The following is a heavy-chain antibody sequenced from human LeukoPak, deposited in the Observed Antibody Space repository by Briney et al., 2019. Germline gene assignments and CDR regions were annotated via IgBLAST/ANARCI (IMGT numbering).Heavy chain of an antibody. CDR2: ISGSGDST. D-gene: IGHD6-13*01. CDR3: AKTRPLDSSSWSHGDY. J-gene: IGHJ4*02. V-gene: IGHV3-23*01. Sequence: GGSLRLSCAVSGFTFSGYDMNWVRQAPGKGLEWVSAISGSGDSTYYGDSVKGRFTISRDNSKNTLYLQMNSLRAEDTAVYYCAKTRPLDSSSWSHGDYWGQGTLVTVSS. CDR1: GFTFSGYD.